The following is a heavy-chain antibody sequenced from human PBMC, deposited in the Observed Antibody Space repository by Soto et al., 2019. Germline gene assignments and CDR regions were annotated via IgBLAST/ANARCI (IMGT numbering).Heavy chain of an antibody. D-gene: IGHD2-8*01. CDR1: GYTFTSYG. J-gene: IGHJ5*02. CDR2: ISAYNGNT. Sequence: ASVKVSCKASGYTFTSYGISWVRQAPGQGLEWMGWISAYNGNTNYAQKLQGRVTMTTDTSTSTAYMELRSLRSDDTAVYYCERDRGLMVLDWFDPWGQGTLVTVSS. CDR3: ERDRGLMVLDWFDP. V-gene: IGHV1-18*01.